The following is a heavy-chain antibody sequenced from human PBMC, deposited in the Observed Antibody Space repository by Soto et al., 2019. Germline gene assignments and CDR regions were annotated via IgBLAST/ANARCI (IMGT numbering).Heavy chain of an antibody. Sequence: GGSLRLSCAASGFTFSSYGMHWVRQAPGKGLEWVAVISYDGSNKYYADSVKGRFTISRDNSKNTLYLQMNSLRAEDTAVYYCARGRYYYDSSPALDYWGQGTLVTVSS. CDR3: ARGRYYYDSSPALDY. D-gene: IGHD3-22*01. CDR1: GFTFSSYG. V-gene: IGHV3-30*03. CDR2: ISYDGSNK. J-gene: IGHJ4*02.